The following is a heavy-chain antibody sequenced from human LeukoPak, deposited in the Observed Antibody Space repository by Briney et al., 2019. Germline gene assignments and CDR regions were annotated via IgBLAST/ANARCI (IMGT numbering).Heavy chain of an antibody. Sequence: ASVKVSCKVSGYTLTELSMHWVRQAPGKGLEWMGGFDPEDGETIYAQKFQGRVTMTEDTSTDTVYMELSSLRSEDTAVYYCASNDHSSGHRNDAFDIWGQGTMVTVSS. CDR1: GYTLTELS. CDR3: ASNDHSSGHRNDAFDI. CDR2: FDPEDGET. V-gene: IGHV1-24*01. J-gene: IGHJ3*02. D-gene: IGHD6-19*01.